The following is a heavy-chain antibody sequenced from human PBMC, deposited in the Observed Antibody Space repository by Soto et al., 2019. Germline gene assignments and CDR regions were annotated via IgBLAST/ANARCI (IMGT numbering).Heavy chain of an antibody. CDR3: GAGGSGYYAN. CDR2: IKTDGTYA. V-gene: IGHV3-74*01. CDR1: GFTFSTYW. D-gene: IGHD3-22*01. J-gene: IGHJ4*02. Sequence: EVQLVESGGDLVQPGGSLRLSCAASGFTFSTYWMHWVRQAPGKGLLWVSRIKTDGTYATYADSVKGRFTISRDNAKNTVYLQMNCRTVEDAAVYYCGAGGSGYYANWGQGTLVTVSS.